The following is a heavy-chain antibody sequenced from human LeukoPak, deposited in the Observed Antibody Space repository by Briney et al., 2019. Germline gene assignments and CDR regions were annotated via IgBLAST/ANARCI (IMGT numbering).Heavy chain of an antibody. J-gene: IGHJ4*02. Sequence: GESLRLSCAASGFIFSTYSMYWVRQAPGKGLEWVSYISSHSSTIYYADSVKGRFTISRDNAKNSLYLQMNSLRDEDTAVYYCARGYCSGGSCYAGAGYWGQGTLVTVSS. CDR3: ARGYCSGGSCYAGAGY. D-gene: IGHD2-15*01. V-gene: IGHV3-48*02. CDR1: GFIFSTYS. CDR2: ISSHSSTI.